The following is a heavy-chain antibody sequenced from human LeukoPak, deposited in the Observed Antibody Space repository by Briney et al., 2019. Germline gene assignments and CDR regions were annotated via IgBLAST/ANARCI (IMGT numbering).Heavy chain of an antibody. J-gene: IGHJ4*02. CDR1: GYTLSYYD. Sequence: GASVKVSCKASGYTLSYYDINWVRQXXXXXXXXXXXXSAYNGNTNYAQKYQGRVTMTTDTSTNTAYMALRSLRSDDTAVYYCARGGYTGYDSVEGVDYWGQGTLVTVSS. CDR2: XSAYNGNT. V-gene: IGHV1-18*01. CDR3: ARGGYTGYDSVEGVDY. D-gene: IGHD5-12*01.